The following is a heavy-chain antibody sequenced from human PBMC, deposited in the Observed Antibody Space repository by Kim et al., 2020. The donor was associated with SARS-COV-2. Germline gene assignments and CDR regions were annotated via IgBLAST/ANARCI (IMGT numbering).Heavy chain of an antibody. CDR2: P. D-gene: IGHD5-12*01. Sequence: PTYAQGFTGRFVFSLDTSVSTAYLQISSRKAEDTAVYYCARGRDGYNFHYWGQGTLVTVSS. CDR3: ARGRDGYNFHY. V-gene: IGHV7-4-1*02. J-gene: IGHJ4*02.